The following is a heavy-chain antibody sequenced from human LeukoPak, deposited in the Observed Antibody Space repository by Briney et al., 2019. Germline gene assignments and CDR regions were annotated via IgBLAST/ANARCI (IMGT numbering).Heavy chain of an antibody. CDR3: AREEYSYGYDY. CDR2: IGSSGSTI. V-gene: IGHV3-11*01. D-gene: IGHD5-18*01. CDR1: GFTLRDYY. Sequence: GGSLRLSCAASGFTLRDYYMSWIRQAPWKGLEWVSYIGSSGSTIYYADSVKGRLTISRDNAKNSLYLQMNSLRAEDTAVYYCAREEYSYGYDYWGQGTLVTVSS. J-gene: IGHJ4*02.